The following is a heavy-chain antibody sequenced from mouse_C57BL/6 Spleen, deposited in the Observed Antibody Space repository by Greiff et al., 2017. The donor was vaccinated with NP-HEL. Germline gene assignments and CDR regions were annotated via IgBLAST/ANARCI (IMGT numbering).Heavy chain of an antibody. CDR2: IWSDGST. V-gene: IGHV2-6-1*01. CDR3: ARHDGNPHYAMDY. D-gene: IGHD2-1*01. Sequence: VQLQQSGPGLVAPSQSLSITCTVSGFSLTSYGVHWVRQPPGKGLEWLVVIWSDGSTTYNSALKSRLSISKDNSKSQVFLKKNSLQTDDTAMYYCARHDGNPHYAMDYWGQGTSVTVSS. J-gene: IGHJ4*01. CDR1: GFSLTSYG.